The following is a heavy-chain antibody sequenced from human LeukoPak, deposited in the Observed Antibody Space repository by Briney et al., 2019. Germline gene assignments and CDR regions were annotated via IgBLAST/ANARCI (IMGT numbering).Heavy chain of an antibody. D-gene: IGHD2-2*03. Sequence: GGSLRLSCAASGFTFSRYGMHWVRQAPGKGLVWVSRINSDGSSTTYADSVKGRFTISRDNAKNTLYLQMNSLRAEDTAVYYCARDRIPERWIYYFDYWGQGTLVTVSS. J-gene: IGHJ4*02. CDR1: GFTFSRYG. V-gene: IGHV3-74*01. CDR2: INSDGSST. CDR3: ARDRIPERWIYYFDY.